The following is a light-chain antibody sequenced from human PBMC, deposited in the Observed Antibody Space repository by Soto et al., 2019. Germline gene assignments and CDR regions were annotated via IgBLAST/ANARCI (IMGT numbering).Light chain of an antibody. CDR3: QQSYSTPRT. Sequence: DIQMTQSPSSLSASVGDRVTITCRASQSISSYLNWYQQKPGKAPKLLINAASSLQSEVPSRCSASGSSRAFTVTISSLQPGDFATEYCQQSYSTPRTVGPGTKVDIK. J-gene: IGKJ3*01. V-gene: IGKV1-39*01. CDR1: QSISSY. CDR2: AAS.